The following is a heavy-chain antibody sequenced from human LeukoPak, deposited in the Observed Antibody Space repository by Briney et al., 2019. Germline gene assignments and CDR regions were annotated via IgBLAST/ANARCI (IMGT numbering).Heavy chain of an antibody. V-gene: IGHV4-34*01. Sequence: SETLSLTCAVYVESFSDHYWTWIRQPPGKGLKWIGEIHHSGSTTYRLSLKSRVTISVDRSKNQFSLKLTSVTAADTAVYYCARSPATSWSNFDYWGQGSLVTVSS. CDR2: IHHSGST. CDR3: ARSPATSWSNFDY. J-gene: IGHJ4*02. CDR1: VESFSDHY. D-gene: IGHD2-2*01.